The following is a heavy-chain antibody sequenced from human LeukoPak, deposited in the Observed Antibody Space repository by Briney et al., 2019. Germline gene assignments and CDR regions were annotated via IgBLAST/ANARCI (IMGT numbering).Heavy chain of an antibody. CDR3: DMGESIDY. J-gene: IGHJ4*02. V-gene: IGHV3-21*01. D-gene: IGHD3-16*01. CDR1: GFTFSSYS. Sequence: GGSLRLSCAASGFTFSSYSMNWVRQAPGKGLEWVSSISSSSSYIYYADSVKGRFTISRDNAKNTLYLQMNSLRAEDTAVYNCDMGESIDYWGQGTLVTVSS. CDR2: ISSSSSYI.